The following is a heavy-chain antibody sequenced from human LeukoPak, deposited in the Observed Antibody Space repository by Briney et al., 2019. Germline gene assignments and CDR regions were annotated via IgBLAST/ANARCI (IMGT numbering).Heavy chain of an antibody. D-gene: IGHD1-26*01. Sequence: SVKVSCKASGGTFSTYGFTWVRQAPGQGLEWMGWIFPKFGTSNYAQRFQGRVTITADESTNTAYMEMRSLRSDDTAVYYCARGSSGSHTFDFWGQGSLVTVSS. CDR2: IFPKFGTS. CDR3: ARGSSGSHTFDF. J-gene: IGHJ4*02. V-gene: IGHV1-69*13. CDR1: GGTFSTYG.